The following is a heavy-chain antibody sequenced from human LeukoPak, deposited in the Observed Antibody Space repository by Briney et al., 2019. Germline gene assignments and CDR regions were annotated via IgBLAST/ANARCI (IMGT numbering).Heavy chain of an antibody. V-gene: IGHV3-23*01. CDR2: ISGSGGST. D-gene: IGHD3-3*01. Sequence: GGSLRLSCAASGFTFSSYAMSWVRQAPGKGLEWVSAISGSGGSTYYADSVKGRFTISRDNSKNTLYLQMNSLRAEDTAVYYCAKGSDFWSGWGGYYYYMDVWGKGTTVTVSS. CDR1: GFTFSSYA. CDR3: AKGSDFWSGWGGYYYYMDV. J-gene: IGHJ6*03.